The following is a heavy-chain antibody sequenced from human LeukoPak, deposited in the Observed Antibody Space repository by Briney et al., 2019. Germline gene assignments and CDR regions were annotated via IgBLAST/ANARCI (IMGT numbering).Heavy chain of an antibody. CDR2: IYPGDSDT. CDR1: GYSFTSYW. Sequence: GESLKISCKGSGYSFTSYWIGWVRQMPGKGLKWMGIIYPGDSDTRYSPSFQGQVTISADKSISTAYLQWSSLKVSDTAMYYCARGGGAAAGRIQGLGLHYYYGMDVWGQGTTVTVSS. V-gene: IGHV5-51*01. J-gene: IGHJ6*02. D-gene: IGHD6-13*01. CDR3: ARGGGAAAGRIQGLGLHYYYGMDV.